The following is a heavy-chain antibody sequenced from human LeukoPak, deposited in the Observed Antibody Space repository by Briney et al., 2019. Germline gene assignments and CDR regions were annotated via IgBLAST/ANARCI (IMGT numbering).Heavy chain of an antibody. CDR2: ISANSYHI. J-gene: IGHJ4*02. V-gene: IGHV3-21*01. Sequence: GGSLRLSCAASGFTFSSYSMNWVRQAPGKGLEWGSSISANSYHIFYADSVKGRFTISRDNAKNSLYLQMDSLRAEDTAVYYCTRDLASQPDYWGQGGLVTVSS. D-gene: IGHD1-1*01. CDR3: TRDLASQPDY. CDR1: GFTFSSYS.